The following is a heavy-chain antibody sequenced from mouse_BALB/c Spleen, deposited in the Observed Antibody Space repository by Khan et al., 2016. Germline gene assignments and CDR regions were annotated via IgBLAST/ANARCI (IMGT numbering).Heavy chain of an antibody. V-gene: IGHV5-6-5*01. CDR2: ISSGGST. J-gene: IGHJ4*01. Sequence: EVELVESGGGLVKPGGSLKLSCAASGFTFSNYAMSWVRQTPEKRLEWVASISSGGSTYYPDSVKGRFTISRDNTRNILYLQMSSLRSGDTAMYYCARGMSGYPYYAMDYWGQGTSVTVSS. D-gene: IGHD2-2*01. CDR3: ARGMSGYPYYAMDY. CDR1: GFTFSNYA.